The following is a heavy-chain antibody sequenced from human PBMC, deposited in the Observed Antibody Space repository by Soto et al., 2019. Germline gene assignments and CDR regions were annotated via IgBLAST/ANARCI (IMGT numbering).Heavy chain of an antibody. CDR1: GGSISSAAYC. V-gene: IGHV4-30-4*01. D-gene: IGHD7-27*01. CDR2: IYDGGTT. Sequence: LSLTCTVSGGSISSAAYCWSWIRQSPDKGLEWIGHIYDGGTTYSSPSLKGRVTISADTSETQFSLKLSSVSAADTAVYYCARGPSGDKIDYWGQGIQVTVSS. CDR3: ARGPSGDKIDY. J-gene: IGHJ4*02.